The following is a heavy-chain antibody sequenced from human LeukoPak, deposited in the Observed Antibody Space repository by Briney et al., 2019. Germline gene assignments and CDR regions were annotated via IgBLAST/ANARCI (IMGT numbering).Heavy chain of an antibody. CDR1: GFTIGTAW. CDR2: IRSEGEGATT. J-gene: IGHJ6*04. V-gene: IGHV3-15*01. D-gene: IGHD3-3*02. Sequence: GVSLRLSCVSSGFTIGTAWMSWVRQAPGKGLEWLGHIRSEGEGATTDYAAPAKGRFAISRDDSKNMIYLQMSSLKIDDTAIYYCIAHFPYFYGFDVWGKGTTVTVSS. CDR3: IAHFPYFYGFDV.